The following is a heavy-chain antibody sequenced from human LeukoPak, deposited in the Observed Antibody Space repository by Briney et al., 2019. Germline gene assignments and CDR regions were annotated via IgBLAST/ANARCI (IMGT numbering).Heavy chain of an antibody. V-gene: IGHV3-21*01. CDR3: ARSSRVPAAINDY. Sequence: SGGSLRLSCAASGFTFSSYTINWVRLAPGKGLEWVSSIGSSSTYIYYADSVKGRFTISRDNAKNSLYLQMNSLRAEDTAVYYCARSSRVPAAINDYWGQGTLVTVSS. J-gene: IGHJ4*02. CDR2: IGSSSTYI. CDR1: GFTFSSYT. D-gene: IGHD2-2*01.